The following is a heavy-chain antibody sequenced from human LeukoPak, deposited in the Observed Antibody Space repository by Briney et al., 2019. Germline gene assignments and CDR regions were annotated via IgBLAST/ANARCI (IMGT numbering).Heavy chain of an antibody. J-gene: IGHJ6*03. CDR1: GYTFTSYD. D-gene: IGHD6-13*01. CDR3: ARGGSGSSWYGFYYYYMDV. Sequence: ASVKVSCKASGYTFTSYDINWVRQAPGQGLEWMGWINPNSGNTGYAQKFQGRVTMTRNTSISTAYMELSSLRSEDTAVYYCARGGSGSSWYGFYYYYMDVWGKGTTVTVSS. CDR2: INPNSGNT. V-gene: IGHV1-8*01.